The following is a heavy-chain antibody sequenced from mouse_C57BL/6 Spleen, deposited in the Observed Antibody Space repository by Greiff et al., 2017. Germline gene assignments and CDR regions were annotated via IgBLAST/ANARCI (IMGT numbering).Heavy chain of an antibody. CDR1: GFTIKNTY. V-gene: IGHV14-3*01. CDR3: ARDEWLLQGDYAMDY. CDR2: IDPANGNT. J-gene: IGHJ4*01. Sequence: VQLQQSVAELVRPGASVKLSCTASGFTIKNTYMPWVQQRPEQGLEWIGRIDPANGNTKYAPTFQGKATLPADPSSNTAYLQLSSLTSEDITIYYSARDEWLLQGDYAMDYWGQGTSVTVSS. D-gene: IGHD2-3*01.